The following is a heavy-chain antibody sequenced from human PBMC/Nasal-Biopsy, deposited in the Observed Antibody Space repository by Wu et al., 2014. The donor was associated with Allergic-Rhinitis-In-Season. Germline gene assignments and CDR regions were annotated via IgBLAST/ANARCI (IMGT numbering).Heavy chain of an antibody. J-gene: IGHJ5*02. CDR3: ARPYTSGWYNCFDP. D-gene: IGHD6-19*01. CDR1: GGPISSGSYY. V-gene: IGHV4-61*02. CDR2: IFTSGSTSGST. Sequence: TLSLTCTVSGGPISSGSYYWSWIRQPAGKGLEWIGRIFTSGSTSGSTNYNPSLKNRVTIAIDTSNSQFSLKLSSVTAADTAVYYCARPYTSGWYNCFDPWGQGTLVTVSS.